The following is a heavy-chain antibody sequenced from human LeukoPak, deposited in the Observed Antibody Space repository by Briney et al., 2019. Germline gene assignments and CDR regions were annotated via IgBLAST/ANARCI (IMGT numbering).Heavy chain of an antibody. V-gene: IGHV3-23*01. D-gene: IGHD3-9*01. Sequence: PGGSLRLSCAASGFTFSSYAMSWVRQAPGKGLEWVSAISGSGGSTYYADSVKGRFTISRDNSKNTLYLQMNSLRAEDTAVYYCAKDVPNFDWLLSNLPPYYYYYYGMDVWGQGTTVTVSS. CDR1: GFTFSSYA. CDR3: AKDVPNFDWLLSNLPPYYYYYYGMDV. J-gene: IGHJ6*02. CDR2: ISGSGGST.